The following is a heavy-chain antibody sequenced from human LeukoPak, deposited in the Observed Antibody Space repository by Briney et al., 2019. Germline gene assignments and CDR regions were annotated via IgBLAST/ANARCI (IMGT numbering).Heavy chain of an antibody. CDR1: GFTFNTYT. Sequence: GGSLRLSCAASGFTFNTYTMNWVRQAPGKGLEWVSSITASSTAIYSADSVKGRFTISRDNAKNSLYLQMNSLRAEDTAVYYCARSIAAAGRHAFDIWGQGTMVTVSS. D-gene: IGHD6-13*01. V-gene: IGHV3-21*01. CDR3: ARSIAAAGRHAFDI. CDR2: ITASSTAI. J-gene: IGHJ3*02.